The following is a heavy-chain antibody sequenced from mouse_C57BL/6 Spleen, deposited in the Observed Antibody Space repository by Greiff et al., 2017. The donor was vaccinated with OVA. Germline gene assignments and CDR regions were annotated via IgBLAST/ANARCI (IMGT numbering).Heavy chain of an antibody. CDR3: ASSATTVVTDY. J-gene: IGHJ2*01. CDR2: INPGSGGT. Sequence: QVQLQQSGAELVRPGTSVKVSCKASGYAFTNYLIEWVKQRPGQGLEWIGVINPGSGGTNYNEKFKGKATLTADKSSSTAYMQLSSLTSEDSAVYFCASSATTVVTDYWGQGTTLTVSS. CDR1: GYAFTNYL. V-gene: IGHV1-54*01. D-gene: IGHD1-1*01.